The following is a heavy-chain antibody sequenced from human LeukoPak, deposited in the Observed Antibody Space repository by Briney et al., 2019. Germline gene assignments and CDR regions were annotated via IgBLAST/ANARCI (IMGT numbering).Heavy chain of an antibody. CDR2: IYYSGST. Sequence: SETLSLTCTVSGGSISSYYWSWIRQPPGKGLEWIGYIYYSGSTNYNPSLKSRVTISVDTSKNQFSLKLSSVTAADTAVYYCARDHYTHWFDPWGQGTLVTVSS. J-gene: IGHJ5*02. V-gene: IGHV4-59*12. CDR1: GGSISSYY. CDR3: ARDHYTHWFDP. D-gene: IGHD3-10*01.